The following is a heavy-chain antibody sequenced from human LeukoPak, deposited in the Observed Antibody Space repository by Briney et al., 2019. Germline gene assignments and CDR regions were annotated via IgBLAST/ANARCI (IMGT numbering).Heavy chain of an antibody. D-gene: IGHD6-13*01. CDR2: ISQDGSDK. J-gene: IGHJ6*02. Sequence: PGGFLRLSCAASGFTFSTYAIHWVRQAPGKGLEWLAVISQDGSDKYYADSVKGRFTISRDNSKNTLHLQMNSLRVEDTAVYYCARGRHGSSWPLSGGFGMDVWGQGTTVTVSS. CDR3: ARGRHGSSWPLSGGFGMDV. CDR1: GFTFSTYA. V-gene: IGHV3-30*04.